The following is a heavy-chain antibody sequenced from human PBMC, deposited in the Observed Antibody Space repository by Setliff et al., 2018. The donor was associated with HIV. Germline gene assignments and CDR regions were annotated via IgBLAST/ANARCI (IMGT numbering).Heavy chain of an antibody. CDR3: ARDLWFGELWGYYMDV. CDR2: ITSSGNYK. D-gene: IGHD3-10*01. V-gene: IGHV3-21*01. J-gene: IGHJ6*03. CDR1: RFTFDDYA. Sequence: GGSLRLSCAASRFTFDDYAMHWVRQAPGKGLEWVSSITSSGNYKSYADSVQGRFTISRDNADNSLYLQMNSLRAEDTAVYYCARDLWFGELWGYYMDVWGKGTTVTVSS.